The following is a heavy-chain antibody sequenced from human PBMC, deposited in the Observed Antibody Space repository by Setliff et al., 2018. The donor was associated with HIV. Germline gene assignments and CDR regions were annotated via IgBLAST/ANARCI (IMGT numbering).Heavy chain of an antibody. CDR1: GYSISSGHY. CDR2: IYHSGTT. J-gene: IGHJ6*03. D-gene: IGHD5-12*01. CDR3: ARHGAYEAYYDYMDV. Sequence: PSETLSLTCAVSGYSISSGHYWGWIRQPPGKGLEWIGSIYHSGTTYDNPSLKSRVTISVDTSKNQFSLKLSSVTAADTAVYYCARHGAYEAYYDYMDVWGKGTPVTVSS. V-gene: IGHV4-38-2*01.